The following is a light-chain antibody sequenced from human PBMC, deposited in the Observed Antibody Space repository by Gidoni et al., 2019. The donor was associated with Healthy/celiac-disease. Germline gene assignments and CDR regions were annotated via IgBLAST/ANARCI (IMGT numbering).Light chain of an antibody. CDR3: QQYGSSSLT. J-gene: IGKJ4*01. CDR1: QSVRSSY. Sequence: EIVLTQSPGTLPLSPGERATLSCRASQSVRSSYLAWYKHKPGQAPRLLIYGASSRSTGIPDRFSGSGSGKDFTLTSSRLEPEDFAVYYWQQYGSSSLTVGGGTKVEIK. V-gene: IGKV3-20*01. CDR2: GAS.